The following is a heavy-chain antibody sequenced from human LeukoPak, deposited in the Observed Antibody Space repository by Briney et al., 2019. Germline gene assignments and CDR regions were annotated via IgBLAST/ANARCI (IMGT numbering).Heavy chain of an antibody. J-gene: IGHJ5*02. CDR3: ARERCSSTSCLNWFDP. CDR2: INPNSGDT. D-gene: IGHD2-2*01. V-gene: IGHV1-2*02. CDR1: GYTFTDYY. Sequence: ASVKVSCKASGYTFTDYYLHWVRQAPGQGLEWMGWINPNSGDTNYAQKFQGRVTMTRDTSISTAYMELSRLRSDDTAVYYCARERCSSTSCLNWFDPWGQGTLVTVSS.